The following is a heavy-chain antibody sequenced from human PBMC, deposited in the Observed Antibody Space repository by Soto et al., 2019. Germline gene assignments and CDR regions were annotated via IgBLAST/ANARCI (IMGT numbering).Heavy chain of an antibody. V-gene: IGHV4-30-4*01. D-gene: IGHD7-27*01. CDR1: GDSISNLYYF. CDR3: ARGRYCLTGRCFPNWFDS. Sequence: TLSLTCAVSGDSISNLYYFWAWIRQPPGQALEYIGYIYKSATTYYNPSFESRVAISVDASKSQFSLNVTSVTAADTAMYFCARGRYCLTGRCFPNWFDSWGQGALVTVSS. CDR2: IYKSATT. J-gene: IGHJ5*01.